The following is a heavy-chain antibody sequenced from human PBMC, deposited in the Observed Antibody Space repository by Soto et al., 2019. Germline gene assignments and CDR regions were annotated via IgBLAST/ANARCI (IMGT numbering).Heavy chain of an antibody. Sequence: QVHLVQSGAEVKKPGSSVKVACKLSGDTFSNYAINWVRLAPGQGLEWMGAIVPIFSLTNYAQKFQGRVTFTADEFTITAYMELSSLRSDDTATYYCAREASAAVTFREDASDIWGQGKIVTVSS. J-gene: IGHJ3*02. D-gene: IGHD6-13*01. V-gene: IGHV1-69*12. CDR1: GDTFSNYA. CDR2: IVPIFSLT. CDR3: AREASAAVTFREDASDI.